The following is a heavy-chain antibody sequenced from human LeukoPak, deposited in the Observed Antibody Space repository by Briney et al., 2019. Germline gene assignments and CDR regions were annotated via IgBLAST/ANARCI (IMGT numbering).Heavy chain of an antibody. CDR3: ARGPGAGYKLFDI. D-gene: IGHD5-24*01. J-gene: IGHJ3*02. CDR2: IYYSGST. Sequence: SETLSLTCTVSGGSVSSGSYYWSWIRQPPGKGLEWIGYIYYSGSTNYNPSLKSRVTISVDTSKNQFSLKLSSVTAADTAVYYCARGPGAGYKLFDIWGQGTMVTVSS. V-gene: IGHV4-61*01. CDR1: GGSVSSGSYY.